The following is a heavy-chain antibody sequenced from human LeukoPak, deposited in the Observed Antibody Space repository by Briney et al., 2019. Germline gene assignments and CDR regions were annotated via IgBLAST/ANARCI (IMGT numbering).Heavy chain of an antibody. V-gene: IGHV4-59*01. D-gene: IGHD5-18*01. Sequence: SETLSLTCTVSGGSISSYYWSWIRRPPGKGLEWIGYIYYSGSTNYNPSLKSRVTISVDTSKNQFSLKLSSVTAADTAVYYCARDRTFYSYGSPYYYYGMDVWGQGTTVTVSS. J-gene: IGHJ6*02. CDR1: GGSISSYY. CDR3: ARDRTFYSYGSPYYYYGMDV. CDR2: IYYSGST.